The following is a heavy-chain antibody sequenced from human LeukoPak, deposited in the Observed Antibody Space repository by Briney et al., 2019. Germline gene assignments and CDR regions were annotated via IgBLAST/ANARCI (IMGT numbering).Heavy chain of an antibody. Sequence: PSETLSLTCAVYGGSFSCYYWSWIRQPPGKGLEWIGEINHSGSTNYNPSLKSRVTISVDTSKNQFSLKLSSVTAADTAVYYCARGLYSSSSRGLDYWGQGTLVTVSS. CDR3: ARGLYSSSSRGLDY. D-gene: IGHD6-6*01. J-gene: IGHJ4*02. CDR1: GGSFSCYY. V-gene: IGHV4-34*01. CDR2: INHSGST.